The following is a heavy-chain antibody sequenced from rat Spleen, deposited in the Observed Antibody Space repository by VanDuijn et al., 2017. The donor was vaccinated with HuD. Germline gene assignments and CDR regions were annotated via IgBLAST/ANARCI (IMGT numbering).Heavy chain of an antibody. CDR1: GFTFSDYY. V-gene: IGHV5-29*01. Sequence: EVQLVESDGGLVRPGRSLKLSCAASGFTFSDYYMAWVRQAPTEGLEWVATFSYDGRTTYYRDSVRARFTISSDNAKSTLYLQVDSLKSEDTATYYCARHGRGKTTYYYVMDAWGQGASVTVSS. CDR2: FSYDGRTT. CDR3: ARHGRGKTTYYYVMDA. D-gene: IGHD4-5*01. J-gene: IGHJ4*01.